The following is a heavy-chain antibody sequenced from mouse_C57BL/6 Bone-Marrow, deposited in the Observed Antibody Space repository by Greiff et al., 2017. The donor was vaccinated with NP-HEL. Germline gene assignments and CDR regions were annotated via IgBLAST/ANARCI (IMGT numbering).Heavy chain of an antibody. CDR1: GFNIKDDY. V-gene: IGHV14-4*01. CDR3: TRFTTVVAKAY. CDR2: IDPENGDT. D-gene: IGHD1-1*01. Sequence: EVQLQQSGAELVRPGASVKLSCTASGFNIKDDYMHWVKQRPEQGLEWIGWIDPENGDTEYGSKFQGKATITAEKSSHTAYLQLSSLTSEDTAVYYCTRFTTVVAKAYWGQGTLVTVSA. J-gene: IGHJ3*01.